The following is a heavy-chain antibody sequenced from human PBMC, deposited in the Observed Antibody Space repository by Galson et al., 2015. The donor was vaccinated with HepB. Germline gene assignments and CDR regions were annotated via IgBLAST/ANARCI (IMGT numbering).Heavy chain of an antibody. CDR3: AGGNYYDGSAYYYAMTN. D-gene: IGHD3-22*01. Sequence: SVKVSCKVSGYSLTELSIHWVRQAPGKGLEWMGGFDPEDGETIYAQKFQGRVTMTADESTRTAYMELSSLRSDDTAVYYCAGGNYYDGSAYYYAMTNWGQGALVTVSS. CDR1: GYSLTELS. V-gene: IGHV1-24*01. CDR2: FDPEDGET. J-gene: IGHJ4*02.